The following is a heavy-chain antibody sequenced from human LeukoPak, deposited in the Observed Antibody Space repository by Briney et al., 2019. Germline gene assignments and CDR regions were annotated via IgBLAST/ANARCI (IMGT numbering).Heavy chain of an antibody. J-gene: IGHJ2*01. V-gene: IGHV4-38-2*01. CDR2: IFHSGTT. Sequence: SETLSLTCAVSGYSISGGYYWGWIRQPPGKGLQWFGSIFHSGTTYYNPSLKSRVTISVDTSKNQFSLKLSSVTAADTAVYYCARGGGTIKGYFDLWGRGTLVTVSS. CDR3: ARGGGTIKGYFDL. CDR1: GYSISGGYY. D-gene: IGHD1-1*01.